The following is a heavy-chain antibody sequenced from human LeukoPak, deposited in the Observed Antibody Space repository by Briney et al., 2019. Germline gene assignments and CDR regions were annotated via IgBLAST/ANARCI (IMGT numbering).Heavy chain of an antibody. V-gene: IGHV4-59*08. CDR1: GGSISSYY. CDR3: ARITMVRGVIA. J-gene: IGHJ5*02. Sequence: SETLSLTCTVSGGSISSYYWSWIRQPPGRGLEWIGYIYYSGSTNYNPSLKNRVTISVDTSKNQFSLKLSSVTAADTAVYYCARITMVRGVIAWGQGTLVTVSS. CDR2: IYYSGST. D-gene: IGHD3-10*01.